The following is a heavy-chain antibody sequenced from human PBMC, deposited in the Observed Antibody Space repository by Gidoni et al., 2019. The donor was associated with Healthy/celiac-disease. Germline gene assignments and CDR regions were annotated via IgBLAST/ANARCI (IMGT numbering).Heavy chain of an antibody. CDR2: INSDGSST. D-gene: IGHD3-3*01. CDR3: ARGDRRGITIFLRPNNWFDP. V-gene: IGHV3-74*01. Sequence: EVQLVESGGGLVQPGGSLRLSCAASGFTFSSYWMHWVRQAPGKGLVWVSRINSDGSSTSYADSVKGRFTISRDNAKNTLYLQMNSLRAEDTAVYYCARGDRRGITIFLRPNNWFDPWGQGTLVTVSS. J-gene: IGHJ5*02. CDR1: GFTFSSYW.